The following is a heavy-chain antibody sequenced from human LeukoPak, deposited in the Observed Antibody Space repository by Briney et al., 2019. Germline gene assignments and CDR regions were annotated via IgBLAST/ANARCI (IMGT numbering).Heavy chain of an antibody. CDR1: GFTFSSYS. D-gene: IGHD1-14*01. CDR2: ISSSSSTI. V-gene: IGHV3-48*04. J-gene: IGHJ4*02. Sequence: GGSLRLSCAASGFTFSSYSMNWVRQAPGKGLEWVSYISSSSSTIYYADSVKGRFTISRDNAKNSLYLQMNSLRAEDTAVYYCARDRQTAYWGQGTLVTVSS. CDR3: ARDRQTAY.